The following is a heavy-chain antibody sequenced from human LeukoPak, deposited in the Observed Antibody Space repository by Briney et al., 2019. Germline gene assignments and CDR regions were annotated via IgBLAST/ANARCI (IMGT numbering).Heavy chain of an antibody. D-gene: IGHD1-26*01. Sequence: GGSLRLSCAASGFTFSSYGMSWVRQAPGKGLEWVSGISGSGGTTYYADSVKGRFTISRDNSKNTLYLQMNSLRAEDTAVYYCAKDLRGVGATTGYWGQGTLVTVSS. CDR3: AKDLRGVGATTGY. V-gene: IGHV3-23*01. CDR1: GFTFSSYG. J-gene: IGHJ4*02. CDR2: ISGSGGTT.